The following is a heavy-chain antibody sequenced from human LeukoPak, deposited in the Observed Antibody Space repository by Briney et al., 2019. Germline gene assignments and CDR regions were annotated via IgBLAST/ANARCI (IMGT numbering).Heavy chain of an antibody. CDR3: ARALHYYYDSSGDFDY. CDR1: GYTFTGYY. V-gene: IGHV1-2*02. D-gene: IGHD3-22*01. CDR2: INPNSGGT. J-gene: IGHJ4*02. Sequence: ASVKVSCKASGYTFTGYYMHWVRQAPGQGLEWMGWINPNSGGTNYAQKFQGRVTMTRDTSISTAYMELSRLRSDDTAVYDCARALHYYYDSSGDFDYWGQGTLVTVSS.